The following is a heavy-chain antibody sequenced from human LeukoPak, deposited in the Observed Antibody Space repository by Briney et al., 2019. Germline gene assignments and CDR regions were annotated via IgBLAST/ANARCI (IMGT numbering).Heavy chain of an antibody. Sequence: PGRSLRLSCAASGFTFSSYAMHWVRQAPGKGLEWVAVISYDGCNKYYADSVKGRFTISRDNSKNTLYLQMNSLRAEDTAVYYCARDGLYSSSTVRYYFDYWGQGTLVTVSS. CDR3: ARDGLYSSSTVRYYFDY. D-gene: IGHD6-13*01. V-gene: IGHV3-30-3*01. J-gene: IGHJ4*02. CDR1: GFTFSSYA. CDR2: ISYDGCNK.